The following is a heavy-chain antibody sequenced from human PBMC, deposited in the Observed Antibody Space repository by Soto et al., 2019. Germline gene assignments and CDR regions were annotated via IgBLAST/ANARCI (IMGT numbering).Heavy chain of an antibody. CDR1: GCTFTSYA. J-gene: IGHJ4*02. CDR2: INAGNGNT. Sequence: ASVKVSCKASGCTFTSYAMHRVRQAPGQRLEWMGWINAGNGNTKYSQKFQGRVTMTRDTSASTAYMELRSLRSDDTAVYYCARGPMAARVFGPVFLPPSMVWDYWGQGTLVTVSS. CDR3: ARGPMAARVFGPVFLPPSMVWDY. D-gene: IGHD6-6*01. V-gene: IGHV1-3*01.